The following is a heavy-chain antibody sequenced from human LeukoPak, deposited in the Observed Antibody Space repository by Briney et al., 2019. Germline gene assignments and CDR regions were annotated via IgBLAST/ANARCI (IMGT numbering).Heavy chain of an antibody. Sequence: PSETLSLTCAVSGGSISSGGYSWSWIRQPPGKGLEWIGYIYHSGSTYYNPSLKSRVTISVDTSKNQFSQKLSSVTAADTAVYYCARLSGEESSSSWYPFDYWGQGTLVTVSS. D-gene: IGHD6-13*01. CDR1: GGSISSGGYS. V-gene: IGHV4-30-2*01. CDR3: ARLSGEESSSSWYPFDY. J-gene: IGHJ4*02. CDR2: IYHSGST.